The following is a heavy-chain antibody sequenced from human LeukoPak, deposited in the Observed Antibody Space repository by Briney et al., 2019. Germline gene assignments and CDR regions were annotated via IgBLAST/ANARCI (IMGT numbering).Heavy chain of an antibody. CDR1: GFTFRTYS. CDR2: ISSGSSTI. J-gene: IGHJ4*02. V-gene: IGHV3-48*02. CDR3: ARGGLEWLSY. Sequence: GGSLRLSCAASGFTFRTYSMNWVRQAPGKGLEWVSYISSGSSTIYYAHSLKGRFTISRDNAKNSLYLHMNSLRDEDTAVYYCARGGLEWLSYWGQGTLVTVSS. D-gene: IGHD6-19*01.